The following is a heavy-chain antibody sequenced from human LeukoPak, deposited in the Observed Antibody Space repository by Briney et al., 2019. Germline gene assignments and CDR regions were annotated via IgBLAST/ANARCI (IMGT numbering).Heavy chain of an antibody. CDR2: INPNSGGT. D-gene: IGHD2-2*01. J-gene: IGHJ4*02. V-gene: IGHV1-2*02. CDR3: ARSPAGVVVPAAADY. CDR1: GYTFTGYY. Sequence: ASVKVSCKASGYTFTGYYMHWVRQAPGQGLEWMGWINPNSGGTNYAQKFHGRVTMTRDTSISTAYMELSRLRSDDTAVYYCARSPAGVVVPAAADYWGQGTLVTVSS.